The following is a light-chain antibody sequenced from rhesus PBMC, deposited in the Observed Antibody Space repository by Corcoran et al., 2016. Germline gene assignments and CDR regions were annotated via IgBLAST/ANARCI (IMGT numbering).Light chain of an antibody. CDR1: QSVSSR. J-gene: IGKJ4*01. CDR3: QQESNWST. V-gene: IGKV3-17*02. CDR2: GAS. Sequence: EIVMTQSPATLSLSPGERATLSCRASQSVSSRLAWYQQKPGQAPRLLIYGASSRVTGIPDRFRGSGSGTDFTITISSLEPEDVAVYCCQQESNWSTFGGGTKVEIK.